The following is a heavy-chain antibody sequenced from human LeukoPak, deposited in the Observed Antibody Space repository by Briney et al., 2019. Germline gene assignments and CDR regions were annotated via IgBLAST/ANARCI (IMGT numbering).Heavy chain of an antibody. D-gene: IGHD2-15*01. J-gene: IGHJ4*02. Sequence: GGSLRLSCAASGFPFSSYWMHWVRQAPGKGLVWVTRINSDGSSTSYADSVKGRFTISRDNAKNTLYLQINSLRAEDTAVYYCARVWAWSYDYWGQGTLVTVSS. CDR1: GFPFSSYW. CDR2: INSDGSST. V-gene: IGHV3-74*01. CDR3: ARVWAWSYDY.